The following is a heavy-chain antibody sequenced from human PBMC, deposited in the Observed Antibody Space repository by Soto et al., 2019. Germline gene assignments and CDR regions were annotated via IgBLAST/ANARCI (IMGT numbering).Heavy chain of an antibody. CDR1: GDSFASYC. CDR3: ERRALYSSDAYYFEY. Sequence: ESLRVFLKGCGDSFASYCSVRVPQMPGRGLEWMGIIYPGDSDTRYSPSFQGKVTISADKSISTAYLQWSRLKASDTAMYYCERRALYSSDAYYFEYWGQGTLVTVSS. D-gene: IGHD6-25*01. CDR2: IYPGDSDT. V-gene: IGHV5-51*01. J-gene: IGHJ4*02.